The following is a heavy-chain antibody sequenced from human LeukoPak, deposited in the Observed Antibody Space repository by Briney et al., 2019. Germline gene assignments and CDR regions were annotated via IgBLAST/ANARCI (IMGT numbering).Heavy chain of an antibody. CDR1: GGSISSSSYY. D-gene: IGHD5-18*01. V-gene: IGHV4-39*07. CDR3: ARASGYSYGQRGDYMDV. Sequence: SETLSLTCTVSGGSISSSSYYWGWIRQPPGKGLEWIGSIYYSGSTYYNPSLKSRVTISVDTSKNQFSLKLSSVTAADTAVYYCARASGYSYGQRGDYMDVWGKGTTVTVSS. CDR2: IYYSGST. J-gene: IGHJ6*03.